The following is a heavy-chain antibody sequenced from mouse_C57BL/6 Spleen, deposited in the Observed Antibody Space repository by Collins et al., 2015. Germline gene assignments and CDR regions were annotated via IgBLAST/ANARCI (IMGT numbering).Heavy chain of an antibody. CDR3: ARLAFDY. J-gene: IGHJ2*01. CDR2: INPNNGGT. V-gene: IGHV1-26*01. Sequence: CKASGYTFTDYYMNWVKQSHGKSLEWIGDINPNNGGTSYNQKFKGKATLTVDKSSSTAYMELRSLTSEDSAVYYCARLAFDYWGQGTTLTVSS. CDR1: GYTFTDYY.